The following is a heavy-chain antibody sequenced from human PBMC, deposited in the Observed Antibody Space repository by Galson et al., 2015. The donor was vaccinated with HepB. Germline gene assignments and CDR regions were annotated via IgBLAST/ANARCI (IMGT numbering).Heavy chain of an antibody. Sequence: SLRLSCAASGFTFSSYGMHWVRQAPGKGLEWVAVIWYDGSNKYYADSVKGRFTISRDNSKNTLYLQMNSLRAEDTAVYYCAKSLSGISWELLYDYFDYWGQGTLVTVSS. V-gene: IGHV3-33*06. J-gene: IGHJ4*02. CDR3: AKSLSGISWELLYDYFDY. CDR1: GFTFSSYG. CDR2: IWYDGSNK. D-gene: IGHD1-26*01.